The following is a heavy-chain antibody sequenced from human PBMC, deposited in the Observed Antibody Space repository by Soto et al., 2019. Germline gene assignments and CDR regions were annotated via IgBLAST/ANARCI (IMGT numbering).Heavy chain of an antibody. Sequence: QITLKESGPTLVKPTQTLTLTCTFSGFSLSTGGVGVGWIRQPPGKALEWLALIYWDNDKRYSPSLRSRLTVTMDTCKNQVVLTMTNMDPVDTATYYCVHSRCGGDCLRSYSSHYYYGMDVWGQGTTVTVFS. CDR3: VHSRCGGDCLRSYSSHYYYGMDV. V-gene: IGHV2-5*02. D-gene: IGHD2-21*02. CDR1: GFSLSTGGVG. J-gene: IGHJ6*02. CDR2: IYWDNDK.